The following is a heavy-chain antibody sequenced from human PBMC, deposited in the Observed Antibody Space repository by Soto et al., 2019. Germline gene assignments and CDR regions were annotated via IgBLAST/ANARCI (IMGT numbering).Heavy chain of an antibody. V-gene: IGHV1-69*13. CDR1: GGTFSSYA. D-gene: IGHD6-13*01. J-gene: IGHJ3*02. CDR2: IIPIFGTA. Sequence: GASVKVSCKASGGTFSSYAISWVRQAPGQGLEWMGGIIPIFGTANYAQKFQGRVTITADESTSTAYMELSSLRSGDTAVYYCAREYSSSWYEKGAFDIWGQGTMVTVSS. CDR3: AREYSSSWYEKGAFDI.